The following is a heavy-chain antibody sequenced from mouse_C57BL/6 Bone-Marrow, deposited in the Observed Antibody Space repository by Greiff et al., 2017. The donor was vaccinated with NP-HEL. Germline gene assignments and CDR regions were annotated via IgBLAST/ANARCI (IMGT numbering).Heavy chain of an antibody. CDR1: GFTFNIYA. D-gene: IGHD2-3*01. CDR2: IRSKSSNYAT. Sequence: EVQLVESGGGLVQPKGSLKLSCAASGFTFNIYAMHWVRQAPGKGLEWVARIRSKSSNYATYYADSVKDRFTISRDDSQSMLYLQMNNLKTEDTAMYYCVRGDGYLFYYAMDYWGQGTSVTVSS. CDR3: VRGDGYLFYYAMDY. V-gene: IGHV10-3*01. J-gene: IGHJ4*01.